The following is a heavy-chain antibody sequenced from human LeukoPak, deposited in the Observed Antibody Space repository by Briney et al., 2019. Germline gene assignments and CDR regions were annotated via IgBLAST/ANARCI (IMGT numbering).Heavy chain of an antibody. V-gene: IGHV3-74*01. D-gene: IGHD3-10*01. CDR2: INGDGSRK. CDR1: GFTFSTSW. CDR3: ARDYAGSPQD. J-gene: IGHJ4*02. Sequence: GGSLRLSCTASGFTFSTSWINWVRQSPGKGLEWVALINGDGSRKNHADSVKSRFTISRGNAKNTAYLQMNSLRDEDTAVYFCARDYAGSPQDWGQGTRVTVS.